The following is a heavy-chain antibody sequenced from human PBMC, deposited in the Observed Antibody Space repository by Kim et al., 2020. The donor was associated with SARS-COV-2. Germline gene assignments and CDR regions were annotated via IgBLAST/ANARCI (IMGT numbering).Heavy chain of an antibody. D-gene: IGHD4-17*01. J-gene: IGHJ4*02. Sequence: SETLSLTCTVSGGSISSSSYYWGWIRQPPGKGLEWIGSIYYSGSTYYNPSLKSRVTISVDTSKNQFSLKLSSVTAADTAVYYCASFPTTVVNDYWGQGTLVTVSS. V-gene: IGHV4-39*01. CDR1: GGSISSSSYY. CDR3: ASFPTTVVNDY. CDR2: IYYSGST.